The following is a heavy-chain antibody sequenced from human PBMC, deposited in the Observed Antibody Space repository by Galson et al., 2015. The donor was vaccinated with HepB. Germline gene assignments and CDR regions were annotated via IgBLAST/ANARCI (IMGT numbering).Heavy chain of an antibody. CDR3: AREGQAGEIAAHFDY. CDR2: ISAYNGNT. Sequence: SVKVSCKASGYTFTSYGISWVRQAPGQGLEWMGWISAYNGNTNYAQKLQGRVTMTTDTSTSTAYMELRSLRSDDTAVYYCAREGQAGEIAAHFDYWGQGTLVTVSS. V-gene: IGHV1-18*01. CDR1: GYTFTSYG. J-gene: IGHJ4*02. D-gene: IGHD6-6*01.